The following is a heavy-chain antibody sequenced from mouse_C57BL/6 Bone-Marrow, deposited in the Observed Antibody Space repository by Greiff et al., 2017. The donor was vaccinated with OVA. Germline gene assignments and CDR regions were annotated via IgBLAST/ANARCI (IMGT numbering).Heavy chain of an antibody. CDR1: GYSITSGYY. Sequence: ESGPGLVKPSQSLSLTCSVTGYSITSGYYWNWIRQFPGNTLEWMGYISYDGSNNYNPSLKNRISITRDTSKNQFFLKLNSVTTEDTATYYCARGDYDGYYFDYWGQGTTLTVSS. D-gene: IGHD2-4*01. J-gene: IGHJ2*01. V-gene: IGHV3-6*01. CDR2: ISYDGSN. CDR3: ARGDYDGYYFDY.